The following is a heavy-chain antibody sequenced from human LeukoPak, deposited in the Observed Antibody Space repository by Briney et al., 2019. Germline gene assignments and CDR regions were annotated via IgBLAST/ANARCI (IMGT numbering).Heavy chain of an antibody. D-gene: IGHD4-23*01. Sequence: ASVKVFCKASGYTFTGYYMHWVRQAPGQGLEWMGWINPNSGGTNYAQKFQGRVTMTRDTSISTAYMELSRLRSDDTAVYYCARDASAVVTLAYYFDYWGQGTLVTVSS. CDR3: ARDASAVVTLAYYFDY. CDR1: GYTFTGYY. V-gene: IGHV1-2*02. J-gene: IGHJ4*02. CDR2: INPNSGGT.